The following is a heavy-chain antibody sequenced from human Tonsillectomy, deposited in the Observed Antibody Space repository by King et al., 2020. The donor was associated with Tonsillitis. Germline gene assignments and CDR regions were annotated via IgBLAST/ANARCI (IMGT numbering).Heavy chain of an antibody. CDR1: GGTFSSYG. CDR2: IIPIFGTT. V-gene: IGHV1-69*01. D-gene: IGHD2-15*01. J-gene: IGHJ4*02. Sequence: VQLVESGAEVKKPGSSVKVSCKASGGTFSSYGISWVRQAPGQGLEWMGGIIPIFGTTNYAQKFQGRVTITADESTSTAYMELSSLRSEDTAMYYCARQRSVGSFFDYWGQGTLVTVSS. CDR3: ARQRSVGSFFDY.